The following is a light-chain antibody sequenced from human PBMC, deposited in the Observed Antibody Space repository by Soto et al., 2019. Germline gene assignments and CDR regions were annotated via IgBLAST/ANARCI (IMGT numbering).Light chain of an antibody. CDR2: EVY. J-gene: IGLJ2*01. CDR3: CSYAGSTTFVI. CDR1: SSDVGNYNF. Sequence: QSALTQPASVSGSPGQSITISCTGTSSDVGNYNFVSWYQKHPGKAPKFVIYEVYKRPSGISNRFSGSKSGNTASLTISGLQVEDEADYYCCSYAGSTTFVIFGGGTKLTVL. V-gene: IGLV2-23*02.